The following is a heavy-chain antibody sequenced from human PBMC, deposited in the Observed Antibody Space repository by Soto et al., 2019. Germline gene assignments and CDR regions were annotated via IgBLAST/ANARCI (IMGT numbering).Heavy chain of an antibody. CDR2: IYYNGNT. V-gene: IGHV4-39*01. CDR3: VKCGYSFPYLPFDS. CDR1: GGSISSSSYY. Sequence: QLQLQESGPGLVKPSETLSLTCTVSGGSISSSSYYWGWIRQPPGKGLEWIGNIYYNGNTYYNQSLTSRVPISVSTPKNQLSLNLTSVTAADTAVYYCVKCGYSFPYLPFDSCGQGTLVAVSS. D-gene: IGHD5-18*01. J-gene: IGHJ4*02.